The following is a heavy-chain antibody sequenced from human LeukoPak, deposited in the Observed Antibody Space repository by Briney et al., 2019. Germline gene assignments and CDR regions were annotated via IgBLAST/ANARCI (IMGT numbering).Heavy chain of an antibody. J-gene: IGHJ4*02. V-gene: IGHV4-61*02. D-gene: IGHD4-17*01. CDR1: GGSMSSGSYY. CDR2: IYTSGNT. CDR3: GRHHRDYGVRPGLIDY. Sequence: SDTLSLTCTVSGGSMSSGSYYWSWIRQPAGKGLEWIGRIYTSGNTDYNPSLKSRLTMSIDTSKSQFSLNLNSVTAADTAVYYCGRHHRDYGVRPGLIDYWGRGTLVTVSS.